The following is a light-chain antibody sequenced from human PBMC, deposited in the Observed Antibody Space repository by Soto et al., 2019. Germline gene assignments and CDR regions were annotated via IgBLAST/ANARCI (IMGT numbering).Light chain of an antibody. CDR2: EVS. V-gene: IGLV2-8*01. CDR3: SSYGGSNNLV. J-gene: IGLJ2*01. CDR1: SSDVGGYNY. Sequence: QSALTQPPSASGSPGQSVTISCTGTSSDVGGYNYVSWYQQHPGKAPKLMIDEVSKRPSGVPDRFSGSKSGNKASLTVSGLQAEDEADYYCSSYGGSNNLVFGGGTKLTVL.